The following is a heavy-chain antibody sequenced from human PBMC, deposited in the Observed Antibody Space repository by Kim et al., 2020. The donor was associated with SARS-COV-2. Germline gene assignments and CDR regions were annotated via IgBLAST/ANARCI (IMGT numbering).Heavy chain of an antibody. D-gene: IGHD3-22*01. Sequence: GGSLRLSCAASGFTFSNAWMSWVRQAPGKGLEWVGRIKSKTDGGTTDYAAPVKGRFTISRDDSKNTLYLQMNSLKTEDTAVYYCTTDVGSGYLRGIDYWGQGTLVTVSS. V-gene: IGHV3-15*01. CDR1: GFTFSNAW. CDR3: TTDVGSGYLRGIDY. J-gene: IGHJ4*02. CDR2: IKSKTDGGTT.